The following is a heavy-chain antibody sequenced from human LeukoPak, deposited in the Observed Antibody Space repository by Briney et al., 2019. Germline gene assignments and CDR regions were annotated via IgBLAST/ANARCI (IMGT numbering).Heavy chain of an antibody. V-gene: IGHV1-69*04. CDR1: GGTFSSNA. CDR3: AGYSLTGSYYYYGMDV. CDR2: IIPILGIA. J-gene: IGHJ6*02. D-gene: IGHD3-16*02. Sequence: ASVKVSCRASGGTFSSNAISWVRQAPGQGLEWMARIIPILGIANYAQKFQGRVTITADKSTSTAYMELSSLRSEDTAVYYCAGYSLTGSYYYYGMDVWGQGTTVTVSS.